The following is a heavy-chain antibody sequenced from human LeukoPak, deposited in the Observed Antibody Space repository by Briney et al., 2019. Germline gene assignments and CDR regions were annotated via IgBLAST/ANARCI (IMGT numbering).Heavy chain of an antibody. CDR2: INPSGGST. Sequence: ASVKVSCKASGYTFTSYYMHWVRQAPGQGLEWMGIINPSGGSTSYAQKFQGRVTMTRDMSTSTVYMELSSLRSEDTAVYYCARASLIGGVPAAIPDNWFDPWGQGTLVTVSS. D-gene: IGHD2-2*02. CDR3: ARASLIGGVPAAIPDNWFDP. J-gene: IGHJ5*02. CDR1: GYTFTSYY. V-gene: IGHV1-46*01.